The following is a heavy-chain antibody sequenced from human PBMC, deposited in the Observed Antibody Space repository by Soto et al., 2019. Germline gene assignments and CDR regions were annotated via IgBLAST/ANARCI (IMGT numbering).Heavy chain of an antibody. D-gene: IGHD3-10*01. J-gene: IGHJ4*02. V-gene: IGHV1-3*01. CDR2: INAGNGNT. CDR3: ARDPVRSPPDY. CDR1: GYTFTSYA. Sequence: ASVKVACKASGYTFTSYAMHWVRQAPGQRLEWMGWINAGNGNTKYSQKFQGRVTITRDTSASTAYMELSSLRSEDTAVYYCARDPVRSPPDYWGQGTLVTVSS.